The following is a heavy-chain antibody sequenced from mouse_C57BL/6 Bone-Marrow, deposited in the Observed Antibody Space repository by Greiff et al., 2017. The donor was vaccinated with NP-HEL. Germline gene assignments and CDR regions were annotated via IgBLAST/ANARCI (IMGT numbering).Heavy chain of an antibody. CDR2: IDPSDSET. J-gene: IGHJ1*03. CDR1: GYTFTSYW. D-gene: IGHD2-10*02. V-gene: IGHV1-52*01. CDR3: ARGGGMESCDGRWYFDV. Sequence: QVQLQQPGAELVRPGSSVKLSCKASGYTFTSYWMHWVKQRPIQGLEWIGNIDPSDSETHYNQKFKDKATLTVDKSSSTAYMQLSSLTSEDSAVYNCARGGGMESCDGRWYFDVWGTGTTVTVSS.